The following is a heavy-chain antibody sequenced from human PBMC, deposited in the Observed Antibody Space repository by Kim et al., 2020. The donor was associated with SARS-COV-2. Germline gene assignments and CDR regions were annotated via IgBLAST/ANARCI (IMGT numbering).Heavy chain of an antibody. CDR3: AREEIEWIQLWSDDYGM. CDR2: ITSSSSYI. J-gene: IGHJ6*01. V-gene: IGHV3-21*01. Sequence: GGSLRLCCAASGFTFSSYSMNWVRQAPGKGLEWVSSITSSSSYIYYADSVKGRFTISRDNAKSSLYLQVNSLRAEDTAVYYCAREEIEWIQLWSDDYGM. CDR1: GFTFSSYS. D-gene: IGHD5-18*01.